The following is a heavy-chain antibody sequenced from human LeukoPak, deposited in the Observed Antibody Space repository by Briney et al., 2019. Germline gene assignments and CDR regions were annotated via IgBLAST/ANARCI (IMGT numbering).Heavy chain of an antibody. D-gene: IGHD2-2*01. V-gene: IGHV4-34*01. Sequence: SETLSLTCAVYGGSFSGYYWSWIRQPPGKGLEWIGEINHSGSTNYNPSLKSRVTISVDMSKNQFSLKLSSVTAADTAVYYCARGPPAKPGTGYYYGMDVWGQGTTVAVSS. CDR2: INHSGST. CDR1: GGSFSGYY. CDR3: ARGPPAKPGTGYYYGMDV. J-gene: IGHJ6*02.